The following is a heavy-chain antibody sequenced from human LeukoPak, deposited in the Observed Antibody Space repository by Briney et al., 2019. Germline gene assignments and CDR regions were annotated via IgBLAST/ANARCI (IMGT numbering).Heavy chain of an antibody. CDR1: GGSISSSNW. CDR2: IYHSGST. Sequence: SETLSLTCAVSGGSISSSNWWSWVRQPPGKGLEWIGEIYHSGSTNYNPSLKSRVTISVDRSKNQFSLKLSSVTAADTAVYYCASVVGATPGAFDIWGQGTMVTVSS. D-gene: IGHD1-26*01. V-gene: IGHV4-4*02. CDR3: ASVVGATPGAFDI. J-gene: IGHJ3*02.